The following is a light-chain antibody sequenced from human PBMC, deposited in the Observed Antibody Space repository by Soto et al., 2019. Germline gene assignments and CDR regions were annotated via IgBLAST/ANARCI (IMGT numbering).Light chain of an antibody. Sequence: EIVMTQSPATLSVSPGERATLSCRASQSVSRNVAWYQQKPGQAPRLLIYGASTRATGIPARFSGSGSGTEFTLTISSLQSEDFAVYYCQQYNNWPPWTFGQGTKVDIK. CDR3: QQYNNWPPWT. CDR2: GAS. CDR1: QSVSRN. J-gene: IGKJ1*01. V-gene: IGKV3-15*01.